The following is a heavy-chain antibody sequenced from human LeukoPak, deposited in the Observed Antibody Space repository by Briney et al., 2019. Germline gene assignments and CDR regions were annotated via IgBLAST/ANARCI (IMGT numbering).Heavy chain of an antibody. CDR2: ISYSGST. Sequence: SETLSLTCTVSGGSINSSSYYWGWIRQPPGKGLEWIGSISYSGSTYYNPSLKSRFTISVDTSRNQFSLNLSSVTAADTAVYYCARRRQQLVVDYWGQGTLVTVSS. CDR3: ARRRQQLVVDY. CDR1: GGSINSSSYY. J-gene: IGHJ4*02. V-gene: IGHV4-39*01. D-gene: IGHD6-13*01.